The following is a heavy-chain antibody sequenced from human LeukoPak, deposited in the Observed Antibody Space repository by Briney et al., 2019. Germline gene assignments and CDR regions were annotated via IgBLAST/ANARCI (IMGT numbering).Heavy chain of an antibody. CDR2: ISAYNGNT. CDR1: GYTFTSYG. J-gene: IGHJ6*02. D-gene: IGHD5-18*01. V-gene: IGHV1-18*01. CDR3: ARVRDAAMVKGLYYGMDV. Sequence: ASVKVSCKASGYTFTSYGISWVRQAPGQGLEWMGWISAYNGNTNYAQKLQGRVTMTTDTSTSTAYMELRSLRSDDTAVYYCARVRDAAMVKGLYYGMDVWGQGTTVTVSS.